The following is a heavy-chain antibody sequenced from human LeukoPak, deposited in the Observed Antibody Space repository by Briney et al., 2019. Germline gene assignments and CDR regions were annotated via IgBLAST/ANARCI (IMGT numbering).Heavy chain of an antibody. V-gene: IGHV3-48*01. CDR2: ISDSSAM. Sequence: GGSLRLSCAASGFTFRTYSMKWVRQAPGKGLEWVSYISDSSAMYYADSVRGRFTISRENDKNSLFLQMNSLRAEDTAVYYCARDGGYSGFDADCWGQGTQVTVSS. D-gene: IGHD5-12*01. J-gene: IGHJ4*02. CDR1: GFTFRTYS. CDR3: ARDGGYSGFDADC.